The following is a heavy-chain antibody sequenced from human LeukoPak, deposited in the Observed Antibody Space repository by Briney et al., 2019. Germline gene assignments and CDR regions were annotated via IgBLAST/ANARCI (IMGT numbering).Heavy chain of an antibody. CDR3: ARGRITMVRGENYYGMDV. CDR2: MNPNSGNT. CDR1: GYTFTSYD. D-gene: IGHD3-10*01. V-gene: IGHV1-8*01. J-gene: IGHJ6*02. Sequence: ASVKVSCKASGYTFTSYDINWVRQATGQGLEWMGWMNPNSGNTGYAQKFQGRVTMTRNTSISTAYMELSSLRSEDTAVYYCARGRITMVRGENYYGMDVWGQGTTVTASS.